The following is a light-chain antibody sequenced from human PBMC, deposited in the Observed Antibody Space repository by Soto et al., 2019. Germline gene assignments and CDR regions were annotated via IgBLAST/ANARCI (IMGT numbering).Light chain of an antibody. CDR2: DAS. CDR3: QQRSNWPPIT. Sequence: EVVIAQAPSTLSMSTWERATRSCGASQSVSSYLAWYQQKPGQAPRLLIYDASNRATGIPARFSGSGSGTDFTLTLRSLEPEDFAVYYCQQRSNWPPITFGQGTRLEI. J-gene: IGKJ5*01. CDR1: QSVSSY. V-gene: IGKV3-11*01.